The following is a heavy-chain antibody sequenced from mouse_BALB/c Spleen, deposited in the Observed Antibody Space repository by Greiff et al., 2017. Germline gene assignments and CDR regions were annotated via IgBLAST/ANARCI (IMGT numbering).Heavy chain of an antibody. CDR3: VRDRDGYYVGYFDV. J-gene: IGHJ1*01. CDR1: GFTFNTNA. V-gene: IGHV10S3*01. CDR2: IRSKSNNYAT. Sequence: GGGLVQPKGSLKLSCAASGFTFNTNAMNWVRQAPGKGLEWVARIRSKSNNYATYYADSVKDRFTISRDDSQSMLYLQMNNLKTEDTAMYYCVRDRDGYYVGYFDVWGAGTTVTVSS. D-gene: IGHD2-3*01.